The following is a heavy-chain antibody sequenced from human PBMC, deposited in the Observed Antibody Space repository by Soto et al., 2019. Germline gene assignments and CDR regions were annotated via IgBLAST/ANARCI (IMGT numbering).Heavy chain of an antibody. D-gene: IGHD2-21*02. V-gene: IGHV1-3*01. CDR1: GYTFTSYA. CDR3: ARSIVVVTALDY. Sequence: ASVKVSCKASGYTFTSYAMHGARQAPGQRLEWMGWINAGNGNTKYSQKFQGRVTITRDTSASTAYMELSSLRSEDTAVYYCARSIVVVTALDYWGQGTLVTVSS. J-gene: IGHJ4*02. CDR2: INAGNGNT.